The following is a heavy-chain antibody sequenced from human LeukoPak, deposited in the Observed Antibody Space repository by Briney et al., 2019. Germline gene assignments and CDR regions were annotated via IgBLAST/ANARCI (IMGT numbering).Heavy chain of an antibody. Sequence: PGGSLRLSCAASGFTFSSYGMHWVRQAPGKGLEWVTFIRYDGSNKYYADSVKGRFTISRDNSKNTLYLQMNSLRTEDTAVYYCAKDGYSSGSYFDYWGQGTLVTVSS. V-gene: IGHV3-30*02. CDR3: AKDGYSSGSYFDY. CDR2: IRYDGSNK. CDR1: GFTFSSYG. J-gene: IGHJ4*02. D-gene: IGHD3-10*01.